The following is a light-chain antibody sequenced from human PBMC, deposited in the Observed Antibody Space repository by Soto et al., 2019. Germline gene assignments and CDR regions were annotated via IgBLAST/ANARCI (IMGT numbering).Light chain of an antibody. V-gene: IGLV1-47*02. CDR3: SAWDDSLSGPV. Sequence: QSVLTQPPSASGTPGQRVTISCSGSSSNIGSNYVYWYHQLPGTAPNVLIYSNDERPSGVPYRFSGSKSGSSASLAISGLRSEDEADYYCSAWDDSLSGPVFGRGTKLTVL. CDR2: SND. CDR1: SSNIGSNY. J-gene: IGLJ3*02.